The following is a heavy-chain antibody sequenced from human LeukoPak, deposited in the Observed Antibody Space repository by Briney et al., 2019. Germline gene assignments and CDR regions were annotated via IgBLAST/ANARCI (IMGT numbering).Heavy chain of an antibody. CDR2: INLNSGGT. CDR3: VRYCSSTSCYEGENAVDI. CDR1: GYTFTFCY. J-gene: IGHJ3*02. V-gene: IGHV1-2*02. D-gene: IGHD2-2*01. Sequence: PSVKVSCKAFGYTFTFCYIHWVRQAPGQGLEWMGWINLNSGGTNSAQKFQGRVTMTRDTSISTAYMELSRLSCDDTAVYYCVRYCSSTSCYEGENAVDIWGQGTMVTVSS.